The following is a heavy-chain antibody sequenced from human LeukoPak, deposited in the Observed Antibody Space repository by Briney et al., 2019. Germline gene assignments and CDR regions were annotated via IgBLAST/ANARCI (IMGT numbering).Heavy chain of an antibody. CDR1: GGSISSGGYS. V-gene: IGHV4-31*03. J-gene: IGHJ3*02. CDR2: IYYSGST. CDR3: ARVTGVYAFDI. D-gene: IGHD3-10*01. Sequence: SQTLSLTCTVSGGSISSGGYSWSWIRQHPGKGLEWIGYIYYSGSTYYNPSLKSRVTISVDTSKNQFSLKLSSVTAADTAVYYCARVTGVYAFDIWGQGTMVTVSS.